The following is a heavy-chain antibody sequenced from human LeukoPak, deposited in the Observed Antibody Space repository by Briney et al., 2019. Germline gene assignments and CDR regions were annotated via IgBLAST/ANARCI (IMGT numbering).Heavy chain of an antibody. CDR2: MNPNSGNT. CDR3: ARVSRYCSGGSCYYNWFDP. J-gene: IGHJ5*02. V-gene: IGHV1-8*01. Sequence: ASVKVSCKASGYTFTSYDINWVRQATGQGLEWMGWMNPNSGNTGYAQKFQGRVTMTRNTSISTAYMEPSSLRSEDTAVYYCARVSRYCSGGSCYYNWFDPWGQGTLVTVSS. CDR1: GYTFTSYD. D-gene: IGHD2-15*01.